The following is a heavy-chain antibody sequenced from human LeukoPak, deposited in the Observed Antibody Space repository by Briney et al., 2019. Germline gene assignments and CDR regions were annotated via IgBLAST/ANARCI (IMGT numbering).Heavy chain of an antibody. V-gene: IGHV4-4*07. J-gene: IGHJ4*02. Sequence: PSETMSLTCIVSACSISSYYWSWIRQPAGKGLEWIGRIYTSGSTNYNPSLKSRVTMSVDTSKNQFSLKLSSVTAADTAVYYCARDTNGHFDYWGQGTLVTVSS. CDR1: ACSISSYY. D-gene: IGHD1-1*01. CDR3: ARDTNGHFDY. CDR2: IYTSGST.